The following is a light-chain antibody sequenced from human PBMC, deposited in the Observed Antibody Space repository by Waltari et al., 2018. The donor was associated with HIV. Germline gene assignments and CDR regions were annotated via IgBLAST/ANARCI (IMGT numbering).Light chain of an antibody. CDR2: NVN. Sequence: QSALTQPASVSGSPGQSITISCTGTSGDVGGYNFVSWYQKHPGKAPKLIIYNVNSRPSVVSIRFSGSRSANTASLTISGLQAEDEADYFCSSYTSSGPRYVLFGGGTRLTVL. CDR3: SSYTSSGPRYVL. J-gene: IGLJ2*01. CDR1: SGDVGGYNF. V-gene: IGLV2-14*03.